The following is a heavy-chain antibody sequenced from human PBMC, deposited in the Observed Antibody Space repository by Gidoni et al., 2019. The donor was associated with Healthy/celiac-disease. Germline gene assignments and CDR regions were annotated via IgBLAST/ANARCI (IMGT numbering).Heavy chain of an antibody. CDR2: INSDGSST. D-gene: IGHD3-3*01. CDR1: GFTFSSYW. CDR3: ARGPYYDFWSGYSSWFDP. Sequence: EVQLVESGGGLVQPGGSLRLSCAASGFTFSSYWMHWVRQAPGNGLVWVSRINSDGSSTSYADSVKGRFTISRDNAKNTLYLQMNSLRAEDTAVYYCARGPYYDFWSGYSSWFDPWGQGTLVTVSS. J-gene: IGHJ5*02. V-gene: IGHV3-74*01.